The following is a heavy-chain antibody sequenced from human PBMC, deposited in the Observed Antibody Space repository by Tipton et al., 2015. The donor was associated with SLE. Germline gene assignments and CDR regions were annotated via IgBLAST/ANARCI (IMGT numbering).Heavy chain of an antibody. D-gene: IGHD5/OR15-5a*01. Sequence: SLRLSCAASGFTFSSYGMHWVRQAPGKGLEWVAVIWYDGSNKYYADSVKGRSTISRDNSKNTLYLQMSSLRAEDTAVYYCVKVSSTITPYYFDYWGQGTLVTVSS. CDR2: IWYDGSNK. CDR3: VKVSSTITPYYFDY. CDR1: GFTFSSYG. V-gene: IGHV3-33*06. J-gene: IGHJ4*02.